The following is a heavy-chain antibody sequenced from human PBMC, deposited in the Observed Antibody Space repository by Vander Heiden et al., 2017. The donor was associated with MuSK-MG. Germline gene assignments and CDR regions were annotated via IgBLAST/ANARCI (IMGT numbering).Heavy chain of an antibody. CDR2: INHSGST. CDR1: GGSFSGYY. J-gene: IGHJ4*02. Sequence: QVQLQQWGAGLLKPSETLSLTCAVYGGSFSGYYWSWIRQPPGNGLAWIGEINHSGSTNYNPSLKSRVTISVDTSKNQFSLKLSSVTAADTAVYYCARGRRAGTPFYWGQGTLVTVSS. V-gene: IGHV4-34*01. CDR3: ARGRRAGTPFY. D-gene: IGHD6-19*01.